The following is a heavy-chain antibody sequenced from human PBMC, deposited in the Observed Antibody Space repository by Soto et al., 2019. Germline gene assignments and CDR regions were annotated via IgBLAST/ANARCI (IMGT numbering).Heavy chain of an antibody. J-gene: IGHJ5*02. Sequence: SETLSLTCTVSGGSISSYYWSWIRQPPGKGLEWIGYIYYSGSTNYNPSLKSRVTISVDTSKNQFSLKLSSVTAADTAVYYCARGVVPAANQQKNNGSAPWGQGTLVTVSS. CDR1: GGSISSYY. D-gene: IGHD2-2*01. V-gene: IGHV4-59*01. CDR2: IYYSGST. CDR3: ARGVVPAANQQKNNGSAP.